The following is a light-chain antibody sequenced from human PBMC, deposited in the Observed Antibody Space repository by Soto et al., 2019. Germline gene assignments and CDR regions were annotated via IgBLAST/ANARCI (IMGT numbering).Light chain of an antibody. Sequence: MTQSASALSTSVGDRVSITFRASQSISRWLAWYQQKPGKAPKLLIYDASNLECGVPSRFSGSGFGTEFILTISSLQPDDFATYCCQQYSGMWTFGQGTNVDIK. J-gene: IGKJ1*01. CDR2: DAS. CDR1: QSISRW. V-gene: IGKV1-5*01. CDR3: QQYSGMWT.